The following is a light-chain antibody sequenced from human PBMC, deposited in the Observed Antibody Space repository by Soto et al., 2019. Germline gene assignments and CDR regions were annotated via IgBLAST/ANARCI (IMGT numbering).Light chain of an antibody. CDR2: GAS. J-gene: IGKJ4*01. CDR1: QSVTSSS. Sequence: EIVLTQSPGTLSLSLGERATLSCRATQSVTSSSLAWYQHKPGQAPRLLIYGASSRATGISDRFSGRGSGTDFTLTISRLEPEDFAVYYCQQYGSSPFTFGGGTKVEIK. V-gene: IGKV3-20*01. CDR3: QQYGSSPFT.